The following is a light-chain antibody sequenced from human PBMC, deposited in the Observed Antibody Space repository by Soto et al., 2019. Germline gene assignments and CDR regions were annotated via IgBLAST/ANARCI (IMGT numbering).Light chain of an antibody. V-gene: IGKV3-20*01. CDR1: QSVSSTY. CDR2: GAS. J-gene: IGKJ2*01. CDR3: QQSGSSPQT. Sequence: IVVTQSPCTLSLSPGERATLSCRASQSVSSTYLAWYQQKPGQAPRLLIYGASSRATGIPNRFSGSGSGTDFTLTISRLEPEDFAVYYCQQSGSSPQTFGQGTKVDIK.